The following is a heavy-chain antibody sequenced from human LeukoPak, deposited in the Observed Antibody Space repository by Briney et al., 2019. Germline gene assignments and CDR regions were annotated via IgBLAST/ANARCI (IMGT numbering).Heavy chain of an antibody. Sequence: SETLSLTCTVSGGSISSSSYYWGWIRQPPGKGLEWIGEINHSGSTNYNPSLKSRVTISVDTSKNQFSLKLSSVTAADTAVYYCARGPVGELGIHAFDIWGQGTMVTVSS. CDR2: INHSGST. J-gene: IGHJ3*02. D-gene: IGHD1-26*01. CDR3: ARGPVGELGIHAFDI. CDR1: GGSISSSSYY. V-gene: IGHV4-39*07.